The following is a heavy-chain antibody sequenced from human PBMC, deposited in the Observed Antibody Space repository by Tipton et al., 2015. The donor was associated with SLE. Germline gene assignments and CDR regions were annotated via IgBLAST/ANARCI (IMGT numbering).Heavy chain of an antibody. CDR3: ARNRVGARLGYYFDY. J-gene: IGHJ4*02. CDR2: IWYDGSNK. D-gene: IGHD1-26*01. Sequence: SLRLSCAASGFTFSSYGMHWVRQAPGMGLEWVAVIWYDGSNKYYADSVKGRFTISRDNSKNTLYLQMNSLRAEDTAVYYCARNRVGARLGYYFDYWGQGILVTVSS. V-gene: IGHV3-33*01. CDR1: GFTFSSYG.